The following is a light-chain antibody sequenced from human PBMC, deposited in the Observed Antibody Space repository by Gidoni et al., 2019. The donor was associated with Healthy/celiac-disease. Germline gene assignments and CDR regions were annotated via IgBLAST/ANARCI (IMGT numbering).Light chain of an antibody. CDR1: PSVSSSY. CDR2: GAS. Sequence: EIVLTQSPGTLSLSPGERATLSCRASPSVSSSYLAWYQQKPGQAPRLLIYGASSRATGIPDRFSGSGSGTDFTLTISRLEPEDFAVYYCQQYGSSPLTFGGGTKVESK. J-gene: IGKJ4*01. CDR3: QQYGSSPLT. V-gene: IGKV3-20*01.